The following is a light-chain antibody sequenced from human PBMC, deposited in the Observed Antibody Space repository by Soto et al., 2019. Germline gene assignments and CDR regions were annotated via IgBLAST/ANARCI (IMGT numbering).Light chain of an antibody. CDR1: QSVSGS. J-gene: IGKJ4*01. Sequence: ENVVTQSPRTLSLSPGDGATLSCRASQSVSGSSVAWYQQKPGQAPRLLVYGASIRATGIPDRFSGSRSGTEFTLTINSLQSEDFAVYYCQRYNNWPLTFGGGTKV. CDR3: QRYNNWPLT. V-gene: IGKV3D-15*01. CDR2: GAS.